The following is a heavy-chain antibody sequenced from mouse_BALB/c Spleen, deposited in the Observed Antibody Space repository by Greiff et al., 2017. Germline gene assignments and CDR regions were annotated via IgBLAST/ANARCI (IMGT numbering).Heavy chain of an antibody. CDR1: GFTFSSYA. D-gene: IGHD1-1*01. V-gene: IGHV5-9-4*01. CDR3: AREGYGSSYVDFDY. CDR2: ISSGGSYT. J-gene: IGHJ2*01. Sequence: EVQVVESGGGLVKPGGSLKLSCAASGFTFSSYAMSWVRQSPEKRLEWVAEISSGGSYTYYPDTVTGRFTISRDNAKNTLYLEMSSLRSEDTAMYYCAREGYGSSYVDFDYWRQGTTLTVSS.